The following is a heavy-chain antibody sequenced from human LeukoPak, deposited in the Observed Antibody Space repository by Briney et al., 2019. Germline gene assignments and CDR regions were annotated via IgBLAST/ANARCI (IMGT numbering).Heavy chain of an antibody. D-gene: IGHD4-17*01. CDR2: ISAYNGNT. V-gene: IGHV1-18*01. Sequence: ASVNVSCKASGYTVTSYGISWVRQAPGQGLEWMGWISAYNGNTNYAQKLQGRVTMTTDTSTSTAYMELRSLRSDDTAVYYCARGHDYGDYGDIDYWGQGTLVTVSS. J-gene: IGHJ4*02. CDR3: ARGHDYGDYGDIDY. CDR1: GYTVTSYG.